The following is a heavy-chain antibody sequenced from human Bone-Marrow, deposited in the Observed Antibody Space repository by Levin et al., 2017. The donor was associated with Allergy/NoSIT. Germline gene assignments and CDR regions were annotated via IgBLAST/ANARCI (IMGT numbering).Heavy chain of an antibody. CDR3: VASRTTG. CDR2: ISYDGNDK. CDR1: GFTFSSYT. V-gene: IGHV3-30-3*01. Sequence: TGGSLRLSCEASGFTFSSYTMHWVRQAPGKGLEWVTVISYDGNDKYYADSVKGRFTISRDDSKNKLYLQMNSLRGDDTAVYYCVASRTTGWVQGTLVTVSS. D-gene: IGHD4-11*01. J-gene: IGHJ4*02.